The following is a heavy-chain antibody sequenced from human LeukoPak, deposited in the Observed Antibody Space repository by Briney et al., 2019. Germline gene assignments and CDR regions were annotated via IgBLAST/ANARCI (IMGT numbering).Heavy chain of an antibody. CDR2: IASDGSST. CDR3: ARGRPHGNDY. V-gene: IGHV3-74*01. D-gene: IGHD4-23*01. J-gene: IGHJ4*02. CDR1: GFTFSSYW. Sequence: PGASLRLSCAASGFTFSSYWMNWVRQAPGKGLVWVSRIASDGSSTTYADCVKGRFSISRDNAKNTLYLQMNSLRVEDTAVYYCARGRPHGNDYWGQGTLVTVSS.